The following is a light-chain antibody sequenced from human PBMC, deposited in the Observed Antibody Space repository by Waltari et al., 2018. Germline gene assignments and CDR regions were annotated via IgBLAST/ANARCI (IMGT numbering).Light chain of an antibody. V-gene: IGKV3-15*01. Sequence: ERVMTHSPATLSVSPGERGTLSCRARQSVHSNLAWFQQRPGQAPRLLIYGASTTATGIPARFTGSGSGTEVTLTISSLQSEDFAVYYCQQYNNWPLTFGGGTEVEIK. J-gene: IGKJ4*01. CDR1: QSVHSN. CDR3: QQYNNWPLT. CDR2: GAS.